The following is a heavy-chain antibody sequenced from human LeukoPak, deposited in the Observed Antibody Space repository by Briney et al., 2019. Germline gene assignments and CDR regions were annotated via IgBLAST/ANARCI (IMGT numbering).Heavy chain of an antibody. V-gene: IGHV4-34*01. CDR2: INHSGST. CDR3: ARGYCSGGSCGSTYYYYGMDV. D-gene: IGHD2-15*01. Sequence: SETLSLTCAVYGGSFSGYYWSWIRQPPGKGLEWIGEINHSGSTNYNPSLKSRVTISVDTSKNQFSLKLSSVTAADTAVYYCARGYCSGGSCGSTYYYYGMDVWGKGTTVTVPS. J-gene: IGHJ6*04. CDR1: GGSFSGYY.